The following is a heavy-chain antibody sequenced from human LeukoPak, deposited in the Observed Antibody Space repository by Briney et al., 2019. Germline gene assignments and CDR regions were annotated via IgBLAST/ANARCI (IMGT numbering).Heavy chain of an antibody. Sequence: SETLSLTCTVSGGSVSSGGSFWNWIRQPPGKGLEWSGYLYGSGSTDYNPSLKSRVTISVDTSKNQFSLKLSSVTAADTAVYYCARADYSAARYLDYWGQGTLVTVSS. D-gene: IGHD2-21*01. CDR1: GGSVSSGGSF. J-gene: IGHJ4*02. CDR3: ARADYSAARYLDY. CDR2: LYGSGST. V-gene: IGHV4-61*08.